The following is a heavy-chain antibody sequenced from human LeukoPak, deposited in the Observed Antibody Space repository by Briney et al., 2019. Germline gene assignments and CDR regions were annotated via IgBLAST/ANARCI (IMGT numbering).Heavy chain of an antibody. CDR2: IYYSGST. Sequence: SETLSLTCTVSGGSISSYYWSWIRQPPGKGLEWIGYIYYSGSTNYNPSLKSRVTISVDTSKNQFSLKLSSVTAADTAVYYCASADGYNYDYFDYWGQGTLVTVSS. CDR1: GGSISSYY. J-gene: IGHJ4*02. D-gene: IGHD5-24*01. V-gene: IGHV4-59*12. CDR3: ASADGYNYDYFDY.